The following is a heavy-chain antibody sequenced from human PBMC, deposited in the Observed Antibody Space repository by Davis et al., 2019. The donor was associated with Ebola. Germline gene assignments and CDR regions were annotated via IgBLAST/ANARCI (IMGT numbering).Heavy chain of an antibody. J-gene: IGHJ3*02. CDR3: ARVRQQLVDDGFDM. CDR2: INPNSGGT. Sequence: ASVKVSCKASGYTFTGYYMHWVRQAPGQGLEWMGRINPNSGGTNYAQKFQGRVTMTRDTSISTAYMKLSSLESEDTAVYYCARVRQQLVDDGFDMWGQGTLVTVSS. D-gene: IGHD6-13*01. V-gene: IGHV1-2*06. CDR1: GYTFTGYY.